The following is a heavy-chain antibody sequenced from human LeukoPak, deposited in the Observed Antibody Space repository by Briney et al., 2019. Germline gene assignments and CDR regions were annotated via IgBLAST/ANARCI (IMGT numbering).Heavy chain of an antibody. CDR2: FDPEDGET. V-gene: IGHV1-24*01. D-gene: IGHD1-14*01. J-gene: IGHJ6*02. CDR3: ATIYRNYYYYGMDV. CDR1: GYTLTELS. Sequence: ASVKVSCKVSGYTLTELSMHWVRQAPGKGLEWMGGFDPEDGETIYAQKFQGRVTMPEDTSTDTAYMELSSLRSEDTAVYYCATIYRNYYYYGMDVWGQGTTVTVSS.